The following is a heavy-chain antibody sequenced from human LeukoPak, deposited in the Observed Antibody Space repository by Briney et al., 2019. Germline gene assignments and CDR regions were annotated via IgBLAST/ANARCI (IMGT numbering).Heavy chain of an antibody. CDR3: ARVGYSYGFGLVDY. J-gene: IGHJ4*02. CDR2: ISYDGSNK. Sequence: SCKASGYTFSSYAMHWVRQAPGKGLEWVAVISYDGSNKYYADSVKGRFTISRDNSKNTLYLQMNSLRAEDTAVYYCARVGYSYGFGLVDYWGQGTLVTVSS. V-gene: IGHV3-30-3*01. CDR1: GYTFSSYA. D-gene: IGHD5-18*01.